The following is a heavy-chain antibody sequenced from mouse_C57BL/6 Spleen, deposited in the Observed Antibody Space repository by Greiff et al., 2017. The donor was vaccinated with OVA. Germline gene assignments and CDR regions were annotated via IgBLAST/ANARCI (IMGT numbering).Heavy chain of an antibody. CDR2: IHPNSGST. J-gene: IGHJ3*01. D-gene: IGHD1-1*01. CDR1: GYTFTSYW. CDR3: AREPDYGSSSFAY. Sequence: VQLQQPGAELVKPGASVKLSCKASGYTFTSYWMHWVKQRPGQGLEWIGMIHPNSGSTNYNEKFKSKATLTVDKSSSTAYMQLSSLTSEDSAVYYCAREPDYGSSSFAYWGQGTLVTVSA. V-gene: IGHV1-64*01.